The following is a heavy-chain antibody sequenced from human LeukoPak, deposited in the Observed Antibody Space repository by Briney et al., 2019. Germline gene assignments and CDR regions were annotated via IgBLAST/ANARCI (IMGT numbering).Heavy chain of an antibody. CDR3: ARECIGEGATYFDY. CDR1: GGSFSGYY. D-gene: IGHD1-26*01. V-gene: IGHV4-4*07. CDR2: IFTSGST. Sequence: SETLSLTCAVYGGSFSGYYWSWIRQPAGKGLEWIGRIFTSGSTNYNPSLKSRVTISVDTSKNQFSLKLSSVTAADTAVYYCARECIGEGATYFDYWGQGTLVTVSS. J-gene: IGHJ4*02.